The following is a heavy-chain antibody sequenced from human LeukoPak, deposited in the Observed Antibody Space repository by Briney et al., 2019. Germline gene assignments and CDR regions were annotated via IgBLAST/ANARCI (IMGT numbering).Heavy chain of an antibody. CDR3: AGGGSGYGTSWYDY. D-gene: IGHD6-13*01. J-gene: IGHJ4*02. CDR1: GYSFTGYY. CDR2: INPDTGGT. Sequence: VASVKVSCKASGYSFTGYYIHWVRQAPGQGLEWMGWINPDTGGTNFAQKFQGRVSMTRDTSISTAYMELSRLRSDDTAVYFCAGGGSGYGTSWYDYWGQGTLVTVSS. V-gene: IGHV1-2*02.